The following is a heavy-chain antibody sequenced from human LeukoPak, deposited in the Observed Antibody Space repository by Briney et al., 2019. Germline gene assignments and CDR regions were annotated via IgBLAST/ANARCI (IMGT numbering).Heavy chain of an antibody. J-gene: IGHJ6*03. CDR2: INPNSGGT. CDR3: ARAIVALLTTYYMDV. V-gene: IGHV1-2*02. CDR1: GYTFTGYY. D-gene: IGHD4/OR15-4a*01. Sequence: ASVKVSCKASGYTFTGYYMHWVRQAPGQGLEWMGWINPNSGGTNYAQKFQGRVTMTRDTSISTAYMELSRLRSDDTAVYYCARAIVALLTTYYMDVWGKGTTVTVSS.